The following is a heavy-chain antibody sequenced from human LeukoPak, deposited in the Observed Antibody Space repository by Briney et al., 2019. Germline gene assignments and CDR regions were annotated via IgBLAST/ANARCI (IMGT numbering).Heavy chain of an antibody. CDR3: ATPYCSGISCLDVFNM. CDR2: IYHTGST. V-gene: IGHV4-38-2*01. CDR1: GYSISRGYY. J-gene: IGHJ3*02. D-gene: IGHD2-2*01. Sequence: PSETLSLTCGVSGYSISRGYYWAWIRQPPGKGLEWIGTIYHTGSTYYTPSLGSRVTISVDTSKNEFSLNLNSVTAADTAVYYCATPYCSGISCLDVFNMWGQGTRVTVSS.